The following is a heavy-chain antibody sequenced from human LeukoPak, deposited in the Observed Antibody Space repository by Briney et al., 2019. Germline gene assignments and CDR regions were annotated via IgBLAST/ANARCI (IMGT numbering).Heavy chain of an antibody. J-gene: IGHJ6*03. CDR3: ARDNTPYYMDV. Sequence: PSETLSLTCTVSGGSISSGVYYWSWIRQHPGKGLEWIGYIYYSGSTYYNPSLKSRVTISVDTSKNQFSLKLSSVTAADTAVYYCARDNTPYYMDVWGKGTTVTVSS. CDR2: IYYSGST. V-gene: IGHV4-31*03. CDR1: GGSISSGVYY.